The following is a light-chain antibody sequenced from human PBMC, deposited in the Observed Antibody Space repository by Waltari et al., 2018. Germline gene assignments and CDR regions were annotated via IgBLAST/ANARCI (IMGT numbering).Light chain of an antibody. J-gene: IGLJ2*01. CDR2: DKD. CDR1: HLRSYY. Sequence: SSELTQDPAVSVALGQTVRITCQGDHLRSYYVSWYQQKPGQAPLLVIYDKDNRPSGIPVRFSGSSSGNIASLTITGAQAEDEADYYCNSRDTRGNHFVVFGGGTKLTVL. V-gene: IGLV3-19*01. CDR3: NSRDTRGNHFVV.